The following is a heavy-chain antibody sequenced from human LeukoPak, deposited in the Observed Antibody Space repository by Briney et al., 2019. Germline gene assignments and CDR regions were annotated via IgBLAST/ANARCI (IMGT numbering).Heavy chain of an antibody. CDR3: ARQTGSGLFTLP. V-gene: IGHV4-39*01. CDR2: IYYTGNT. Sequence: SETLSLTCTVSGVSISSSNSYWGWLRQPPGKGLEWIGSIYYTGNTYYNASLKSRVTISIDTSKNQISLRLTSVTATDTAMYYCARQTGSGLFTLPGGQGTLVTVSS. CDR1: GVSISSSNSY. D-gene: IGHD3/OR15-3a*01. J-gene: IGHJ4*02.